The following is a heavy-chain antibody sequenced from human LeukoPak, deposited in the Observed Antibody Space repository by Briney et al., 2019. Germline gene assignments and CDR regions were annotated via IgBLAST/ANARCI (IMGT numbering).Heavy chain of an antibody. V-gene: IGHV3-21*01. CDR2: ITSGSNYV. Sequence: GGSLRLSCVASGFIFSNYNMNWVRQAPGKGLEWVSSITSGSNYVEYADSVKGRFIISRDNAKNSLYLQMNSLRAEDTAVYFCARDRSIVTGYYYFDFWGQGTLLTVSS. D-gene: IGHD3-9*01. CDR3: ARDRSIVTGYYYFDF. CDR1: GFIFSNYN. J-gene: IGHJ4*02.